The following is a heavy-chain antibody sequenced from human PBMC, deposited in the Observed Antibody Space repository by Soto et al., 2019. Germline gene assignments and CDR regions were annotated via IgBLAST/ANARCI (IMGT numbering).Heavy chain of an antibody. CDR2: IIPIFGTA. J-gene: IGHJ4*02. Sequence: QVQGVQYGAEVKKPGSSVKVSCKASGGTFSSYAIRWVRQAPGQGLEWMGGIIPIFGTANYAQKFHGRVTITADESTSTAYMELSSLRSEDTAVYYCARSGTYYDFWSGYYDYWGQGTLVTVSS. D-gene: IGHD3-3*01. CDR1: GGTFSSYA. V-gene: IGHV1-69*12. CDR3: ARSGTYYDFWSGYYDY.